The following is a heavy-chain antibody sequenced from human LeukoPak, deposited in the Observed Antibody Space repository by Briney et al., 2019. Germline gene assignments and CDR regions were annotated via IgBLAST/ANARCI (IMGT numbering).Heavy chain of an antibody. CDR1: GGSISSYY. Sequence: PSETLSLTCTVSGGSISSYYWSWIRQPPGKGLEWIGYIYYSGNTNYSPSLKSRVTISVDTSKNQFSLKLTSVTAADTAVYYCARTLRWFPQGTFYNFYMDVWGKGTTVTVSS. D-gene: IGHD3-16*01. V-gene: IGHV4-59*01. CDR3: ARTLRWFPQGTFYNFYMDV. CDR2: IYYSGNT. J-gene: IGHJ6*03.